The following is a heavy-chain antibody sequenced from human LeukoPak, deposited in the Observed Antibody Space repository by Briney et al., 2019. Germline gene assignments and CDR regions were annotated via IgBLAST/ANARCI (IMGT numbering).Heavy chain of an antibody. Sequence: GSLRLSCAASGFTFNNYAMSWVRQAPGMGLEWLSYVSGSGGATYYAASVKGRFTISRDNSKNTVYPQMGSLRAEDTAVYYCAKNRGGTYKYYMDVWGNGTTVTVSS. CDR2: VSGSGGAT. CDR3: AKNRGGTYKYYMDV. D-gene: IGHD1-1*01. CDR1: GFTFNNYA. V-gene: IGHV3-23*01. J-gene: IGHJ6*03.